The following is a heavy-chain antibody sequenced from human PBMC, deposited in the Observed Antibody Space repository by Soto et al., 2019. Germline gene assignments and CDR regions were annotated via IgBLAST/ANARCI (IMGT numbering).Heavy chain of an antibody. CDR1: GGSISSSSYY. D-gene: IGHD6-19*01. V-gene: IGHV4-39*01. J-gene: IGHJ5*02. CDR3: ARHRVAVAGTGGFDP. Sequence: PSETLSLTCTVSGGSISSSSYYWGWIRQPPGKGLEWIGSIYYSGSTYYNPSLKSRVTISVDTSKNQFSLKLSSVTAADTAVYYCARHRVAVAGTGGFDPWGQGTLVTVSS. CDR2: IYYSGST.